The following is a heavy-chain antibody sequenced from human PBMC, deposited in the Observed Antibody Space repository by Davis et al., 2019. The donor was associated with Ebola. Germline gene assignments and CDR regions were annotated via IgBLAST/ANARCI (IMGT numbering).Heavy chain of an antibody. V-gene: IGHV1-69*02. CDR3: ARTRVYCSGGACYEGAYFYYGLDV. Sequence: SVKVSCKASGGTFSSYTISWVRQAPGQGLEWMGRIIPILGIANYAQKFQGRVTITADKSTSTAYMELSSLRSGDTALYYCARTRVYCSGGACYEGAYFYYGLDVWGKGTTVTVTS. D-gene: IGHD2-15*01. CDR2: IIPILGIA. CDR1: GGTFSSYT. J-gene: IGHJ6*04.